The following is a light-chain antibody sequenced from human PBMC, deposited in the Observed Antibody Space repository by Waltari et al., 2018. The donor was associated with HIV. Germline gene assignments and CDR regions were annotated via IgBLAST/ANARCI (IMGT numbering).Light chain of an antibody. V-gene: IGKV4-1*01. CDR1: QSVLYSANNQNY. J-gene: IGKJ1*01. Sequence: DIVMTQSPDSLAVSLGERATINCKSSQSVLYSANNQNYLAWYQQKPGQPPKLLIYWASTRESGVPDRFSGSRSGTDFTLTISSLQAADVAVYYCQQFYSDLWTFGQGTKVEIK. CDR3: QQFYSDLWT. CDR2: WAS.